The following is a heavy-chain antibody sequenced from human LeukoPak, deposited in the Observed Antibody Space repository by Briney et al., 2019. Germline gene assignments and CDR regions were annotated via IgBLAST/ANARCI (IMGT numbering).Heavy chain of an antibody. CDR2: INQDGGEK. J-gene: IGHJ4*02. CDR3: ATGRSCTTCYLPDY. V-gene: IGHV3-7*01. CDR1: GFTFSRNW. D-gene: IGHD2-2*01. Sequence: GGCLRLSCAASGFTFSRNWMGWGRHARGKGRGWVANINQDGGEKYRVYSVKGRFTISRDNAKNSLYLQMNSLRAEDTAVYHCATGRSCTTCYLPDYWGQGTLVTVSS.